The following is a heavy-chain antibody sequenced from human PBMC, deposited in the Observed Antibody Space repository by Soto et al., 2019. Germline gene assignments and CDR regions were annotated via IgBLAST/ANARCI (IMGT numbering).Heavy chain of an antibody. CDR1: GGSISSYY. Sequence: QVQLQESGPGLVKPSETLSLTCTVSGGSISSYYWSWIRQPAGKGLEWIGRIYTSGSTNYNPSLMSRVTIAVDSSKDQFPLKLGPVSAADTAVYYCAGLSRAVGRGLGDFDYWGQGTLVTGSS. J-gene: IGHJ4*02. D-gene: IGHD6-6*01. CDR2: IYTSGST. CDR3: AGLSRAVGRGLGDFDY. V-gene: IGHV4-4*07.